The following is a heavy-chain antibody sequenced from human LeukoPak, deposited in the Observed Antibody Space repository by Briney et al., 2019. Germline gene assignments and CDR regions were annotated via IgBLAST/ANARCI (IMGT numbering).Heavy chain of an antibody. V-gene: IGHV3-11*01. CDR1: GFTFSDYY. Sequence: GGSLRLSCAASGFTFSDYYMSWIRQAPGKGLEWISYISSGGTTIKFADSVKGRFTISRDNAKNSLYLQMNSLRAEDTAVYYCARDVDKYYYGSSAYPAIGYWGQGTLVTASS. CDR3: ARDVDKYYYGSSAYPAIGY. D-gene: IGHD3-22*01. CDR2: ISSGGTTI. J-gene: IGHJ4*02.